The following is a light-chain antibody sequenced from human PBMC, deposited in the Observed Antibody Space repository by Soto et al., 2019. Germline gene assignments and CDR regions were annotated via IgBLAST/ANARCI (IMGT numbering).Light chain of an antibody. V-gene: IGKV1-12*01. CDR2: TAS. CDR3: QHSKTNSLPIT. CDR1: QGISTS. Sequence: IRMTQSPSSFSASVGDRVTITCRASQGISTSLAWYQQKPGAAPKLLMYTASSLQDGVPSRFSGSGSGTDFTLTISSLQPEDFATYYCQHSKTNSLPITFGQGTRLEIK. J-gene: IGKJ5*01.